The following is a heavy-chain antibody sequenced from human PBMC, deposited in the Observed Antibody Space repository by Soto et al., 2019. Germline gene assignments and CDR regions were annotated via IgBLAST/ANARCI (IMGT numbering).Heavy chain of an antibody. CDR1: GGSLNSGGYS. D-gene: IGHD3-22*01. CDR2: IYNSGST. J-gene: IGHJ4*02. V-gene: IGHV4-30-2*01. CDR3: ASMSAGYDRRGYDY. Sequence: QLQLQESGSGLVKPSQTLSLTCAVSGGSLNSGGYSWSWIRQPPGKGLDCIGYIYNSGSTYYNPSLKSRVTISVDRSKNQFSLKLSSVSAADTAVYYCASMSAGYDRRGYDYWGQGTLGTVSS.